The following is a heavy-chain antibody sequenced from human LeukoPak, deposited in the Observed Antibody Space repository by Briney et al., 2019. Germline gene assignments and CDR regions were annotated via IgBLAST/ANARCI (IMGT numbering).Heavy chain of an antibody. J-gene: IGHJ4*02. Sequence: ASVKVSFTASGGTFSSYAISWVRQAPGQGLEWMGRIIPIFGTANYAQKFQGRVTITADESTSTAYMELSSLRSEDTAVYYCATGTTRSFFYRWGQGTLVTVSS. D-gene: IGHD1-7*01. CDR1: GGTFSSYA. V-gene: IGHV1-69*13. CDR3: ATGTTRSFFYR. CDR2: IIPIFGTA.